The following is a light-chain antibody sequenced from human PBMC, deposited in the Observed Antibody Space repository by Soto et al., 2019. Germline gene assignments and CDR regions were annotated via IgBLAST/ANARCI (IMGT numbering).Light chain of an antibody. CDR2: DVS. Sequence: QSVLTQPASVSGSPGQSITISFTGTSNFVGGYNYVSWYQQHPGKAPKLMIYDVSNRPSGVSNRFSGSKSGNTASLTISGLQAEDEADYYCSSYTSSSTRVFGTGTKVTVL. J-gene: IGLJ1*01. V-gene: IGLV2-14*01. CDR1: SNFVGGYNY. CDR3: SSYTSSSTRV.